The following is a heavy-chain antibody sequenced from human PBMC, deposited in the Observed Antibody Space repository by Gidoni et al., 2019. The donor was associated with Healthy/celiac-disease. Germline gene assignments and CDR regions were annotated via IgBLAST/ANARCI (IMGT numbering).Heavy chain of an antibody. D-gene: IGHD6-13*01. Sequence: HVQLQHWGAGLLKPPESLSLTFAVYGGSFSGYYWSWIRQPPGKGLEWFGEINHCESTNYNPSRKSRVTISVDTSKNQFSLKLSSVTAADTAVYYCARDKNRAAAGQNWFDPWGQGTLVTVSS. CDR3: ARDKNRAAAGQNWFDP. V-gene: IGHV4-34*01. J-gene: IGHJ5*02. CDR1: GGSFSGYY. CDR2: INHCEST.